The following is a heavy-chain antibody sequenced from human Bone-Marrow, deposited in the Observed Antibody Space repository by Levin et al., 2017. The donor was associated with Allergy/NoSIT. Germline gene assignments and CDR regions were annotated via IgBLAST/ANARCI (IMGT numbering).Heavy chain of an antibody. J-gene: IGHJ4*02. D-gene: IGHD5/OR15-5a*01. Sequence: GESLKISCEVSGITFSTYAMTWVRQAPGKGLEWVSTISSDGGTAYYADSVKGRFTISRDNSRNTLYVQLNSLGGDDPAVHYCEGTSTHFDSSSCVYDDYWRQGTLVTVSS. CDR2: ISSDGGTA. CDR1: GITFSTYA. V-gene: IGHV3-23*01. CDR3: EGTSTHFDSSSCVYDDY.